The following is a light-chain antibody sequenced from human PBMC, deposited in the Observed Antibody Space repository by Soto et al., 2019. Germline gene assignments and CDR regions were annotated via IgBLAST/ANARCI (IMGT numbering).Light chain of an antibody. CDR1: QSVSSN. V-gene: IGKV3-15*01. Sequence: EIVVTQSPSTRSFGRWEIATLSCRASQSVSSNLAWYQQKPGQGPSLLIYDASTRATGIPARFSGSGSGTEFTLTISSLQSEDFAVYYCQQYNNWWTFGQGTKVDIK. CDR3: QQYNNWWT. J-gene: IGKJ1*01. CDR2: DAS.